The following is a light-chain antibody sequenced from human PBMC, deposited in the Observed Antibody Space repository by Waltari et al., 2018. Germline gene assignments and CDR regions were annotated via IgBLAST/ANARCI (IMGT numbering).Light chain of an antibody. Sequence: SSELTQDPAVSVALGPPVSFTCQGGSLRPSYASWYQLKPGHAPVLVIYGKDKRPSGIPDRSSGYSSGATSSLTITGAQAEDEADYYCSSRNGRANQVVFAGGTKVTVL. V-gene: IGLV3-19*01. CDR3: SSRNGRANQVV. J-gene: IGLJ3*02. CDR1: SLRPSY. CDR2: GKD.